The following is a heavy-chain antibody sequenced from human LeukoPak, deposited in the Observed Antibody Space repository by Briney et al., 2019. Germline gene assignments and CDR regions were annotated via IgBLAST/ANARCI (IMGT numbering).Heavy chain of an antibody. V-gene: IGHV4-4*07. D-gene: IGHD6-19*01. CDR1: GGSISIDY. CDR2: IYTNGST. CDR3: ARQPPGYSSGWYVV. Sequence: SETLSLMCTVSGGSISIDYWSWIRQPAGRGLEWIGRIYTNGSTNYNPSLKNRVTMSVDTSKNQFSLRLNSVTAADTAVYYCARQPPGYSSGWYVVWGQGTLVTVSS. J-gene: IGHJ4*02.